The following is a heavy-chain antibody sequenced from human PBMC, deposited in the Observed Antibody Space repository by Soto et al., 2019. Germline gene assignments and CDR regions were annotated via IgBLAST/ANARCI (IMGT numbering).Heavy chain of an antibody. CDR2: ISAYNGDI. CDR3: ARVGGELLYGIEI. J-gene: IGHJ3*02. V-gene: IGHV1-18*01. CDR1: GYTFTNYV. Sequence: ASVKVSCKASGYTFTNYVISWVRQAPGQGLEWMGRISAYNGDIKYAQMLQGRVTMTTDTSTSTGYMELRSLRSDDTAVYYCARVGGELLYGIEIWGQGTMVTVSS. D-gene: IGHD1-26*01.